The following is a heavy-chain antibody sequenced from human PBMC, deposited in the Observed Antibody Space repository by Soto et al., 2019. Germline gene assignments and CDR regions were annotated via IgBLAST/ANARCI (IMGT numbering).Heavy chain of an antibody. CDR3: ARDRATIFGVVIIAPYYYYYGMDV. D-gene: IGHD3-3*01. J-gene: IGHJ6*02. CDR1: GFTFSSYG. V-gene: IGHV3-33*01. CDR2: IWYDGSNK. Sequence: VGSLRLSCAASGFTFSSYGMHWVRQAPGKGLEWVAVIWYDGSNKYYADSVKGRFTISRDNSKNTLYLQMNSLRAEDTAVYYCARDRATIFGVVIIAPYYYYYGMDVWGQGTTVTVSS.